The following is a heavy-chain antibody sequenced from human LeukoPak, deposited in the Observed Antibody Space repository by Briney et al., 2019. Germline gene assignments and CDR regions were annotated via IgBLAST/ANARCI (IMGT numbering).Heavy chain of an antibody. V-gene: IGHV3-64D*06. Sequence: PGGSLRLPCSASGFTFSSYAMHWVRQAPGKGPEYVSAISSNGGSTYYADSVKGRFTISRDNSKNTLYLQMSSLRAEDTAVYYCVKDRYYYDSSGPLFDYWGQGTLVTVSS. CDR1: GFTFSSYA. CDR3: VKDRYYYDSSGPLFDY. D-gene: IGHD3-22*01. J-gene: IGHJ4*02. CDR2: ISSNGGST.